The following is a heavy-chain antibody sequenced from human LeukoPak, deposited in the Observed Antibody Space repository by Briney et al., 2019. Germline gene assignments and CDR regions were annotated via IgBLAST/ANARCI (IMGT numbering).Heavy chain of an antibody. V-gene: IGHV3-23*01. CDR2: ISGSGGST. CDR1: GFTFSSYA. CDR3: AKWNHDSSGYYDDAFDI. J-gene: IGHJ3*02. Sequence: GGSLRLSCAASGFTFSSYAMSWVRQAPGKGLEWVSAISGSGGSTYYADSVKGRFTISRDNSKNTLHLQMNSLRAEDTAVYYCAKWNHDSSGYYDDAFDIWGQGTMVTVSS. D-gene: IGHD3-22*01.